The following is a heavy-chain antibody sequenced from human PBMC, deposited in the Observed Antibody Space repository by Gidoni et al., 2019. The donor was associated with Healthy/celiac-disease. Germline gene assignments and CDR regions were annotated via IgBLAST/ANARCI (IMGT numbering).Heavy chain of an antibody. V-gene: IGHV3-48*03. J-gene: IGHJ2*01. CDR2: ISSSGSTI. CDR3: AGLGIHSLWDWYFDL. Sequence: EVQLVESGGGLVQPGGSLRLSCAASGFPFSSYEMNWVRQAPGKGLEWVSYISSSGSTIYYADSVKGRFTISRDNAKNSLYLQMNSLRAEDTAVYYCAGLGIHSLWDWYFDLWGRGTLVTVSS. CDR1: GFPFSSYE. D-gene: IGHD5-18*01.